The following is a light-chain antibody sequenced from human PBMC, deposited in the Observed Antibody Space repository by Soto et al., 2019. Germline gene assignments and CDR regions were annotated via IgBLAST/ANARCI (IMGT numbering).Light chain of an antibody. CDR1: QGISTY. V-gene: IGKV1-17*01. CDR2: KAS. J-gene: IGKJ1*01. Sequence: DIQMTQSPSSLSASVGDRVTITCRASQGISTYLNWYQQKPGKAPKLLIYKASTLKSGVPSRFSGSGSGTEFTLTISSLQPEDFATYYCLQHNSYPRTFGQGTKVDIK. CDR3: LQHNSYPRT.